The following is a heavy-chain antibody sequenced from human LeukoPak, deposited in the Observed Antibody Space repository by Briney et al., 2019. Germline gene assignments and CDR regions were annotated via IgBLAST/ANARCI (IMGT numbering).Heavy chain of an antibody. D-gene: IGHD1-26*01. CDR3: ATFPSGSYSAY. CDR2: IRSQADNYAT. J-gene: IGHJ4*02. Sequence: PGGSLRLSCAASGFSFSGSGMHWVRQASGKGLEWVGHIRSQADNYATVYGASVRGRFTITRDDSENTAYLQMNSLKTEDTAVYYCATFPSGSYSAYWGQGTLVTVSS. CDR1: GFSFSGSG. V-gene: IGHV3-73*01.